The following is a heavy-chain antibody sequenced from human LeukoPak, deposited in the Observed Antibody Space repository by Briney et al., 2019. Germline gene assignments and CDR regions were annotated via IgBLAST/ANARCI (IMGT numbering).Heavy chain of an antibody. V-gene: IGHV4-34*01. CDR1: GGSFSGYY. D-gene: IGHD3-16*02. CDR3: ARVKVDYVWGSYRYTSASAFDY. Sequence: SETLSLTCAVYGGSFSGYYWSWIRQPPGKGLEWIGEINHSGSTNYNPSHKSRVTISVDTSKNQFSLKLSSVTAADTAVYYCARVKVDYVWGSYRYTSASAFDYWGQGTLVTVSS. J-gene: IGHJ4*02. CDR2: INHSGST.